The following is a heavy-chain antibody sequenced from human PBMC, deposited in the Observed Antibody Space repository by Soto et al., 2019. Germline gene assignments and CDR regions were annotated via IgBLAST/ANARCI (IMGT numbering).Heavy chain of an antibody. CDR2: IRSKANSYAT. V-gene: IGHV3-73*01. J-gene: IGHJ6*03. Sequence: GGSLRLSCAASGFTFSGSAMHWVRQASGKGLEWVGRIRSKANSYATAYAASVKGRFTISRDDSKNTAYLQMNSLKTEDTAVYYCTTPGGYSYIYYYYYMDVWGKGTTVTVSS. D-gene: IGHD5-18*01. CDR1: GFTFSGSA. CDR3: TTPGGYSYIYYYYYMDV.